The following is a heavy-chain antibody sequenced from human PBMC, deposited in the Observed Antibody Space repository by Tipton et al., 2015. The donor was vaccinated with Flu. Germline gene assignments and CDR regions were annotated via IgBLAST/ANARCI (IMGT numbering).Heavy chain of an antibody. J-gene: IGHJ4*02. CDR1: GGSISSGGYY. CDR2: IYYSGSS. CDR3: ARDGGYSSGADGGSFDS. Sequence: LRLSCTVSGGSISSGGYYWSWIRQLPGKGLEWIRDIYYSGSSYYNPSLKSRLRISGDTSKSQFFLKLSSVTAADTAVYYCARDGGYSSGADGGSFDSWGQGTLVTVSA. D-gene: IGHD6-19*01. V-gene: IGHV4-31*02.